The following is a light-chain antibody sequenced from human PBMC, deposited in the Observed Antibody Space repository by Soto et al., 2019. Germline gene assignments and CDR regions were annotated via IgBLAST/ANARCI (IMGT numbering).Light chain of an antibody. CDR2: GAS. J-gene: IGKJ1*01. V-gene: IGKV3-20*01. CDR1: QSISSSY. CDR3: QQYGSSSWT. Sequence: EIVLKQSPCTLSLSPGKRATLSCRASQSISSSYLAWYQQRPGQAPRLLIYGASSRATGIPDRFSGSGSGTEFTLTISRLEPEDFAVYYCQQYGSSSWTFGQGTKVDI.